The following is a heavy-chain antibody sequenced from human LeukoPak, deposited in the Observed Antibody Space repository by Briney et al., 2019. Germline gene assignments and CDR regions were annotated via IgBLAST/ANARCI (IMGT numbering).Heavy chain of an antibody. Sequence: SQTLSLTCAISGDSVSSNSAAWNWIRQSPSRGLEWLGRTYYKSKWYNDYAVSVKSRITINPDTSKNQFSPQLNSVTPEDSAIYYCVRWKHDLAHFDYWGQGTLAAVSS. D-gene: IGHD1-1*01. J-gene: IGHJ4*02. CDR1: GDSVSSNSAA. V-gene: IGHV6-1*01. CDR2: TYYKSKWYN. CDR3: VRWKHDLAHFDY.